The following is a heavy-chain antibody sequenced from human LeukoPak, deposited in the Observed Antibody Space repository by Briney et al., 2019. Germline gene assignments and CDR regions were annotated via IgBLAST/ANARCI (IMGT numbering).Heavy chain of an antibody. CDR1: DGSISSHY. CDR2: IYYSGST. J-gene: IGHJ6*03. D-gene: IGHD2-15*01. Sequence: SETLSLTCTVSDGSISSHYWSWIRQPPGKGLEWIGYIYYSGSTNYNPSLKSRVTISVDTSKSQFSLKLSSVTAADTAVYYCARGSRCSGGSCYAYYHYYMDVWGKGTTVTVSS. V-gene: IGHV4-59*11. CDR3: ARGSRCSGGSCYAYYHYYMDV.